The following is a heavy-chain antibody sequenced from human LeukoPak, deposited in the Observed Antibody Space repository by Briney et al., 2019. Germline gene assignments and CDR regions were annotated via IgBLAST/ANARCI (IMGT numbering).Heavy chain of an antibody. CDR1: GYTFTNFD. CDR3: ARSGFGYSSSWYDY. V-gene: IGHV1-8*03. Sequence: ASVKVSCKASGYTFTNFDINWVRQATGQGLEWMGWMNPNTGNAGYAQKFQDRVTITWDASISTAYMDLSSLRSEDTAVYYCARSGFGYSSSWYDYWGQGTLVTVSS. CDR2: MNPNTGNA. J-gene: IGHJ4*02. D-gene: IGHD6-13*01.